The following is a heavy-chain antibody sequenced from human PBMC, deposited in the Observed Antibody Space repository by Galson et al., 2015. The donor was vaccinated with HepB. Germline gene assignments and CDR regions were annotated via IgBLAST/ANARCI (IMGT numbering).Heavy chain of an antibody. Sequence: SLRLSCAASGFTFSSYAMHWVRQAPGKGLEWVAVISYDGSNKYYADSVKGRFTISRDNSKNTLYLQMNSLRAEDTAVYYCARGYSYGGMDVWGQGTTVTVSS. V-gene: IGHV3-30-3*01. J-gene: IGHJ6*02. CDR2: ISYDGSNK. CDR1: GFTFSSYA. CDR3: ARGYSYGGMDV. D-gene: IGHD5-18*01.